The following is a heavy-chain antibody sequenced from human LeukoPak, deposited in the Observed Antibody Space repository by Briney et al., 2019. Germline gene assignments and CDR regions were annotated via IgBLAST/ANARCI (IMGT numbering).Heavy chain of an antibody. CDR3: AGGVGNSRYFDY. V-gene: IGHV4-39*07. J-gene: IGHJ4*02. CDR1: GGSISSSSYY. Sequence: PSETLSLTCTVSGGSISSSSYYWGWIRQPPGKGLEWIGSIYYSGSTYYNPSLKSRVTISVDTSKDQFSLKLSSVTAADTAVYYCAGGVGNSRYFDYWGQGTLVTVSS. CDR2: IYYSGST. D-gene: IGHD7-27*01.